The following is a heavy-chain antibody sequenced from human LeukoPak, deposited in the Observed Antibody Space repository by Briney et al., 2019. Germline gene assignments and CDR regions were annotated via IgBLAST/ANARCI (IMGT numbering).Heavy chain of an antibody. CDR1: GGSFSGYY. V-gene: IGHV4-34*01. J-gene: IGHJ5*02. D-gene: IGHD3-3*01. Sequence: SETLSLTCAVYGGSFSGYYWSWIRQPPGKGLEWIGEINHSGSTNYNPSLKSRVTISVDTSKNQFSLKLSSVTAADTAVYYCARVSWSGYWRLSVWFDPWGQGTLVTVSS. CDR3: ARVSWSGYWRLSVWFDP. CDR2: INHSGST.